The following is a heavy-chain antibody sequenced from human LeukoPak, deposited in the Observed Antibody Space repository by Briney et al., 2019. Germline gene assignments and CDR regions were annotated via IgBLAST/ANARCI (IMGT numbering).Heavy chain of an antibody. CDR1: GYSISSGYY. V-gene: IGHV4-38-2*02. CDR2: IDHSGST. Sequence: SETLSLTCTVSGYSISSGYYWGWIRQPPGKGLEWIGSIDHSGSTFYNPSLKSRVTISVDTSKNQFSLKLTSVTAADTAVFYCARHEYSSSWSPPAYFDLWGRGTLVTVSS. D-gene: IGHD6-13*01. J-gene: IGHJ2*01. CDR3: ARHEYSSSWSPPAYFDL.